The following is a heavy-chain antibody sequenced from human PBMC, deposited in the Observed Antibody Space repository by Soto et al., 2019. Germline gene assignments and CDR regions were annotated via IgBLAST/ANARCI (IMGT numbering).Heavy chain of an antibody. D-gene: IGHD6-19*01. V-gene: IGHV3-30-3*01. J-gene: IGHJ4*02. CDR2: ISYDGSNK. Sequence: GGSLRLSCAASGFTFSSYAMHWVRQAPGKGLEWVAVISYDGSNKYYADSVKGRFTISRDNSKNTLYLQMNSLRAEDTAVYYCARDLGSGWSPGYYFDYWGQGTLVTVSS. CDR1: GFTFSSYA. CDR3: ARDLGSGWSPGYYFDY.